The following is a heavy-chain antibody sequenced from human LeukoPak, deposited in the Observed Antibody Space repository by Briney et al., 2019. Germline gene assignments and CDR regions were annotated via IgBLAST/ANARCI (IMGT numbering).Heavy chain of an antibody. J-gene: IGHJ3*02. CDR2: ISSSGSTI. D-gene: IGHD3-10*01. CDR3: ARDRRVHYYGSGTDAFDI. V-gene: IGHV3-48*03. Sequence: PGGSLRLSCAASGFTFSSYEMNWVRQAPGKGLEWVSYISSSGSTIYYADSVKGRFTISRDNAKNSLYLQMNSLRAEDTAVYYCARDRRVHYYGSGTDAFDIWGQGTMVAVSS. CDR1: GFTFSSYE.